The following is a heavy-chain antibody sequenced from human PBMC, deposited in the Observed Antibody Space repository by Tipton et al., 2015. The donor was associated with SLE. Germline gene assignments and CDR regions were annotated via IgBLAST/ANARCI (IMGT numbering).Heavy chain of an antibody. CDR3: ARVCDYGDSYYFDY. V-gene: IGHV4-38-2*01. CDR1: GYSISSGYY. CDR2: IYHSGST. Sequence: TLSLTCAVSGYSISSGYYWGWIRQPPGKGLEWIGGIYHSGSTYYNPSLKSRVTISVDTSKNQFSLKLSSVTAADTAVYYCARVCDYGDSYYFDYWGQGTLVTVSS. D-gene: IGHD4-17*01. J-gene: IGHJ4*02.